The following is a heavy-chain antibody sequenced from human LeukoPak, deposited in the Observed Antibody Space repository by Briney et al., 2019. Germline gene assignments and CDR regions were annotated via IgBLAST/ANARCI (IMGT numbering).Heavy chain of an antibody. V-gene: IGHV4-61*02. CDR3: ARGKYYYGSGERWFDP. J-gene: IGHJ5*02. D-gene: IGHD3-10*01. Sequence: NPSETLSLTCTVSGGSISSGSYYWSWIRQPAGKGLEWIGRIYTSGSTNYNPSLKSRVTISVDTSKNQFSLKLSSVTAANTAVYYCARGKYYYGSGERWFDPWGQGTLVTVSS. CDR2: IYTSGST. CDR1: GGSISSGSYY.